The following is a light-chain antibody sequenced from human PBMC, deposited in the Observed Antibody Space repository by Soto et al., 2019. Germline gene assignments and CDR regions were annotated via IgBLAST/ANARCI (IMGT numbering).Light chain of an antibody. CDR1: QTIVNY. CDR3: HQSYSTPQT. V-gene: IGKV1-39*01. Sequence: DIQMTQSPSSLSASIGDRVTITCRASQTIVNYLNWYQQKPVKAPKLLIYAASTLQSGVPSRFSGSGSGTDFTLTISSLQPDDSATYYCHQSYSTPQTFGQGTKVEIK. CDR2: AAS. J-gene: IGKJ1*01.